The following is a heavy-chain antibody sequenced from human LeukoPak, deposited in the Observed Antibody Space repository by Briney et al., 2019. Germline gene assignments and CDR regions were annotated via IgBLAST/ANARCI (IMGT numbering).Heavy chain of an antibody. J-gene: IGHJ4*02. V-gene: IGHV3-64*01. CDR1: GFSFSSYA. CDR3: ATYYDSSYAY. CDR2: ISTDGGST. Sequence: PGGSLRLSCAASGFSFSSYAMHWVRQSPGKGLEYVSAISTDGGSTYYANSVKVRFTVSRDNSKNTLYLQMGSLRAEDMAVYYCATYYDSSYAYWGQGALVTVAS. D-gene: IGHD3-22*01.